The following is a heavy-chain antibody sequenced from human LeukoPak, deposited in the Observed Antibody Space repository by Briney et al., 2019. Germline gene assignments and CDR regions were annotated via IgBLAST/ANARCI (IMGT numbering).Heavy chain of an antibody. D-gene: IGHD4-17*01. V-gene: IGHV3-74*01. CDR1: GFTFSSHW. CDR2: INSDGSST. J-gene: IGHJ4*02. Sequence: GGSLRLSCAASGFTFSSHWMHWVRQAPGKGLVWVSRINSDGSSTSYADSVKGRFTISRDNAKNTLYLQTNSLRAEDTAVYYCARDRAGAVTTGDYWGQGTLVTVSS. CDR3: ARDRAGAVTTGDY.